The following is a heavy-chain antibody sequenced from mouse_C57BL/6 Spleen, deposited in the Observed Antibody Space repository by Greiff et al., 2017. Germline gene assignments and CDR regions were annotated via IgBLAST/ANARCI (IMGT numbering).Heavy chain of an antibody. CDR2: LHPNSGST. Sequence: QVQLQQPGAELVKPGASVKLSCKASGYTFTRYWMHWVKQRPGQGLEWIGMLHPNSGSTTYNEKFKSKATLTVDKSSITTYMQLSSLTSEDSAFYYCARDEYYRSSYGFAYWGQGTLVTVSA. J-gene: IGHJ3*01. CDR1: GYTFTRYW. CDR3: ARDEYYRSSYGFAY. D-gene: IGHD1-1*01. V-gene: IGHV1-64*01.